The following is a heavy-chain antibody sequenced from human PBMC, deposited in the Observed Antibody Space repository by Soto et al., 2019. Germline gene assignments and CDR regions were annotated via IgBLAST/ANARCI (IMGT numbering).Heavy chain of an antibody. CDR1: GFTFSNYA. CDR2: ISYDVSNK. J-gene: IGHJ6*04. CDR3: ALGHCTNGICYRHGMDV. V-gene: IGHV3-30*03. D-gene: IGHD2-8*01. Sequence: GGSLRLTCVVSGFTFSNYAMHWVRQPPGKGLEWVAVISYDVSNKYYADSVKGRFTISRDNAQNILYLQMNSLRAEDTAEYYCALGHCTNGICYRHGMDVWGKGTTVSVYS.